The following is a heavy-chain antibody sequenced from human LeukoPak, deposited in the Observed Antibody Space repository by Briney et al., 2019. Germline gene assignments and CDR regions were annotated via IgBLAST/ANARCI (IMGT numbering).Heavy chain of an antibody. V-gene: IGHV3-23*01. Sequence: SGGSLRLSCAASGFTFSSYAMSWVRQAPGKGLEWVSAISGSGGSTYYADSVKGRFTISRDNSKNTLYLQMNSLRAEDTAVYYCAKKYYYDSSGYFTYYYFDYWGQGTLVTVSS. CDR2: ISGSGGST. D-gene: IGHD3-22*01. J-gene: IGHJ4*02. CDR1: GFTFSSYA. CDR3: AKKYYYDSSGYFTYYYFDY.